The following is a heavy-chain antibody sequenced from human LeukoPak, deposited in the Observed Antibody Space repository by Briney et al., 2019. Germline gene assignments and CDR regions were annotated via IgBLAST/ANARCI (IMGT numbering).Heavy chain of an antibody. D-gene: IGHD4-23*01. Sequence: ASVKVSCKASGYTFTNYDINWVRQATGQGLEWMGYMKPNSGNTGYAQKFQGRVTMTRDTSISTAYMELSSLTSEDAAVYYCATELRWKDHWGQGTLVTVSS. CDR2: MKPNSGNT. V-gene: IGHV1-8*01. CDR1: GYTFTNYD. CDR3: ATELRWKDH. J-gene: IGHJ4*02.